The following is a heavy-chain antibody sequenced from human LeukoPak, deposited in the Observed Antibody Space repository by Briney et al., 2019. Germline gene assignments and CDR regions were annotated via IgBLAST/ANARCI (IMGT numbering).Heavy chain of an antibody. Sequence: SETLSLTCTVSGDSVSSNSFYWSWIRQPAGKGLEWIGHIYFSGSTSYNPSLKSRVTISVDTSRNQFSLKLRSVTAADTAVYYCARMPPYQVLRDIVGDTGDKWGQGTLVTVSS. CDR1: GDSVSSNSFY. CDR3: ARMPPYQVLRDIVGDTGDK. J-gene: IGHJ4*02. V-gene: IGHV4-61*10. CDR2: IYFSGST. D-gene: IGHD1-26*01.